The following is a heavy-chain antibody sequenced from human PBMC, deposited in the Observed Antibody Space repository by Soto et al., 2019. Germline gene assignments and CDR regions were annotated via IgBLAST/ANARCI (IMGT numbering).Heavy chain of an antibody. J-gene: IGHJ6*02. Sequence: QVQLVQSGAEVKKPGSSVKVSCKASGGTFSSYAISWVRQAPGQGLEWMGGIIPIFGTANYAQKLQARITITADKSTITAXNXLCXLRAKETALDYCARDEAMGNNVLLPATTKPYGMDVWGLETTVTVSS. V-gene: IGHV1-69*14. CDR2: IIPIFGTA. D-gene: IGHD1-26*01. CDR1: GGTFSSYA. CDR3: ARDEAMGNNVLLPATTKPYGMDV.